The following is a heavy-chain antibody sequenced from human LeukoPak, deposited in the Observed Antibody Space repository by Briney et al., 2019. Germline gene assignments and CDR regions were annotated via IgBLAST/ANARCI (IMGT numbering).Heavy chain of an antibody. CDR2: MNPNSGNT. D-gene: IGHD3-10*01. V-gene: IGHV1-8*01. Sequence: ASVKVSCKASGYTFTSYDINWVRQATGQGLEWMGWMNPNSGNTGYAQKFQGRVTMTRNTSISTAYMELSSLRSEDTAVYYCARSYGDYYGSGSHFDYWGQGTLVTVSS. CDR3: ARSYGDYYGSGSHFDY. J-gene: IGHJ4*02. CDR1: GYTFTSYD.